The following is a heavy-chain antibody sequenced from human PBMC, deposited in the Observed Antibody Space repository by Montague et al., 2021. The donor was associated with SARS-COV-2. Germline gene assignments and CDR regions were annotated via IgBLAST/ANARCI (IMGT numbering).Heavy chain of an antibody. J-gene: IGHJ5*02. D-gene: IGHD3-16*01. V-gene: IGHV4-39*01. CDR2: IYYTGRT. CDR1: SGSIRSSNYY. CDR3: ARRNGGQAVGGIWFDP. Sequence: SETLSLTCTVSSGSIRSSNYYWGWIRQPPGKGLEWIGSIYYTGRTFYNPSLRSRLAISIDTSNNQFSLRLSSVTAADTAVYYCARRNGGQAVGGIWFDPWGQGRLVTVSS.